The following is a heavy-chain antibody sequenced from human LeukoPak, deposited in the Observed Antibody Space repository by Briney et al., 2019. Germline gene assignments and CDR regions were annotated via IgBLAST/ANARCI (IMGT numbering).Heavy chain of an antibody. Sequence: ASVKVSCKASGYTFTGYYMHWVRQTPGQGLEWMGWINPNSGDTNSAQKFQGRVTVTRDTSISTAYMELSRLRSDDTAVYYCARVGSSGWYVHPTLDYWGQGTLVTVSS. CDR2: INPNSGDT. V-gene: IGHV1-2*02. CDR3: ARVGSSGWYVHPTLDY. D-gene: IGHD6-19*01. CDR1: GYTFTGYY. J-gene: IGHJ4*02.